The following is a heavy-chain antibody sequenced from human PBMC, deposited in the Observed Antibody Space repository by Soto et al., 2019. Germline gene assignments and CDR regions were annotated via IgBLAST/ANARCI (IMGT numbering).Heavy chain of an antibody. CDR1: GFTFSNAW. CDR3: TTHPPTFFYYYYYMDV. CDR2: IKSKTDGGTT. D-gene: IGHD3-3*02. Sequence: GGSLRLSCAASGFTFSNAWMSWVRQAPGKGLEWVGRIKSKTDGGTTDYAAPVKGRFTISRDDSKNTLYLQMNSLKTEDTAVYYCTTHPPTFFYYYYYMDVWGKGTTVTVSS. V-gene: IGHV3-15*01. J-gene: IGHJ6*03.